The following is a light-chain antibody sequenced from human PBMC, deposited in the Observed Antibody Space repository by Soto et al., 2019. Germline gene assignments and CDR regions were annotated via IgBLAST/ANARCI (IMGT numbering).Light chain of an antibody. CDR2: DAA. V-gene: IGKV3-11*01. Sequence: EIVLTQSPATLSVSPGERATLSCRASQNIGSYLLWYQQKPGQAPRLLIYDAANRATGIPARFSGSGSGTDFTLTICSLEPEDFAVYFCQQRSDWLSFGGGTKVEIK. CDR3: QQRSDWLS. J-gene: IGKJ4*01. CDR1: QNIGSY.